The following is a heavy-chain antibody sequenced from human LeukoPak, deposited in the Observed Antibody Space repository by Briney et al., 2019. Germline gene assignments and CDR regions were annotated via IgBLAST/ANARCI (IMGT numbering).Heavy chain of an antibody. V-gene: IGHV1-18*01. D-gene: IGHD3-3*01. Sequence: ASVKVSCKAPDYTFTNYGVSWVRQAPGQGLEWMEWISAYNGNTNYAQKLQGRVTMTTDTSTSTAYMELRSLGSDDTAVYYCARQSREWRPFDYWGQGTLVTVSS. J-gene: IGHJ4*02. CDR1: DYTFTNYG. CDR2: ISAYNGNT. CDR3: ARQSREWRPFDY.